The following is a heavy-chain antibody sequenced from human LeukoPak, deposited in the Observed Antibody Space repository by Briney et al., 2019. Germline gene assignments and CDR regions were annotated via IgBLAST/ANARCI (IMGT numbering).Heavy chain of an antibody. CDR2: ISSNGGST. Sequence: PGRSLRLSCAASGFTFNNYGMHWVRQAPGKGLEYVSAISSNGGSTSYANSVKGRFTISRDNSKNTLYLQMGSLRAEDMAVYYCARSSIVVVSILDYWGQGTLVTVSS. J-gene: IGHJ4*02. V-gene: IGHV3-64*01. CDR3: ARSSIVVVSILDY. D-gene: IGHD2-2*01. CDR1: GFTFNNYG.